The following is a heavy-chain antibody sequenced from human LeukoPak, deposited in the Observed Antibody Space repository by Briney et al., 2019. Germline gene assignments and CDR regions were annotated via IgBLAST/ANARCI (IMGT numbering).Heavy chain of an antibody. J-gene: IGHJ6*03. CDR1: GFTFSRNV. D-gene: IGHD3-10*01. V-gene: IGHV3-30*01. CDR2: ISYDGNNK. Sequence: GSSLRLTCAASGFTFSRNVMHWVRQAPGKGLEWVALISYDGNNKFYADSVKGRFTISRDNSRNTLFLQMNSLRGEDAAVYSCARGGIPTGPYYYFYYMDVWGKGTAVTVSS. CDR3: ARGGIPTGPYYYFYYMDV.